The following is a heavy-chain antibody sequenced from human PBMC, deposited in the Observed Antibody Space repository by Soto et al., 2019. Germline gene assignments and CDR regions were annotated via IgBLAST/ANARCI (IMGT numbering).Heavy chain of an antibody. D-gene: IGHD3-22*01. CDR3: ARVRDSSGYYSDAFDI. V-gene: IGHV1-46*01. CDR1: AVTFTSYY. J-gene: IGHJ3*02. CDR2: INPSGGST. Sequence: ASVKVSCKAPAVTFTSYYMHWVRQAPGQGLEWMGIINPSGGSTSYAQKFQGRVTMTRDTSTSTVYMELSSLRSEDTAVYYCARVRDSSGYYSDAFDIWGQGTMVTVSS.